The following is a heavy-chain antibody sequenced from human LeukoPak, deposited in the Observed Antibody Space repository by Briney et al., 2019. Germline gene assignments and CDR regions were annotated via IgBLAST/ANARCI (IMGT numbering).Heavy chain of an antibody. V-gene: IGHV3-21*01. CDR2: ISSSSSYI. J-gene: IGHJ4*02. CDR1: GFTFSSYS. D-gene: IGHD2-8*01. Sequence: GGSLRLSCAASGFTFSSYSMNSVRQAPGKGLEWVSSISSSSSYIYYADSVKGRFTISRDNAKNSLYLQMNSLRAEDTAVYYCARDLEHANYFDYWGQGTLVTVSS. CDR3: ARDLEHANYFDY.